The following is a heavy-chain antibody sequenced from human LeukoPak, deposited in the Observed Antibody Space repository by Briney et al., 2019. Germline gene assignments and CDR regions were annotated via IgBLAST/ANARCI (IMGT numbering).Heavy chain of an antibody. CDR3: AKDIYYYEISGFLDY. CDR1: GFTFSSYG. J-gene: IGHJ4*02. CDR2: ISYDGSNK. D-gene: IGHD3-22*01. Sequence: TGGSLRLSCAASGFTFSSYGMHWVRQAPGKGLEWVAVISYDGSNKYYADSVKGRFTISRDNSKNTLYLQMNSLRAEDTAVYYCAKDIYYYEISGFLDYWGQGTLVTVAS. V-gene: IGHV3-30*18.